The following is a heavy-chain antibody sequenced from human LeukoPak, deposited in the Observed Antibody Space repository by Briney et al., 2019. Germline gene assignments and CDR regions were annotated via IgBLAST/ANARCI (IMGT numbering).Heavy chain of an antibody. CDR2: IIPIFGTA. V-gene: IGHV1-69*13. Sequence: GASVKVSCKASGITFSSYAISWVRQAPGQGLEWMGGIIPIFGTANYAQKFQGRVTITADESTSTAYMELSSLRSEDTAVYYCARGYYDSSGYGGSDAFDIWGQGTMVTVSS. D-gene: IGHD3-22*01. CDR3: ARGYYDSSGYGGSDAFDI. J-gene: IGHJ3*02. CDR1: GITFSSYA.